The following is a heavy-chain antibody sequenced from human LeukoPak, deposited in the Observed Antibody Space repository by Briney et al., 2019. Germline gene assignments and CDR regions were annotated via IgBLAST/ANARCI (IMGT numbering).Heavy chain of an antibody. Sequence: GGSLRLSCVASGFTFNNYLMHWVRQVPGKGLVWVSRIKSDGSTTGYADSVKSRFTVSRDNAKNTLYLHMSSLRAEDTAVYYCARKSAARSGYDFWGQGTLVTVSS. CDR3: ARKSAARSGYDF. J-gene: IGHJ4*02. D-gene: IGHD6-6*01. V-gene: IGHV3-74*01. CDR2: IKSDGSTT. CDR1: GFTFNNYL.